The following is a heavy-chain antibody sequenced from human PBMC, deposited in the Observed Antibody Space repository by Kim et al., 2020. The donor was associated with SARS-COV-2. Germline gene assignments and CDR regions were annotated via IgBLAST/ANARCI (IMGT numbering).Heavy chain of an antibody. D-gene: IGHD6-19*01. CDR3: ARGRQWPNNGDSYYYYGM. CDR2: INHSGST. V-gene: IGHV4-34*01. CDR1: GGSFSGYY. J-gene: IGHJ6*01. Sequence: SETLSLTCAVYGGSFSGYYWSWIRQPPGKGLEWIGEINHSGSTNYNPSLKSRVTISVDTSKNQFSLKLSSVTAADTAVYYCARGRQWPNNGDSYYYYGM.